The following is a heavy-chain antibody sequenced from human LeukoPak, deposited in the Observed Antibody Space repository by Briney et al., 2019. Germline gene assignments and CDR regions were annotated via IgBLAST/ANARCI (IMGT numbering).Heavy chain of an antibody. CDR1: GGSISSGGYY. Sequence: SETLSLTCTVSGGSISSGGYYWSWIRQHPGKGLEWIGSIYYSGSTYYNPSLKSRVTISVDTSKNQFSLKLSSVAAADTAVYYCARSDLYYFDYWGQGTLVTVSS. CDR2: IYYSGST. V-gene: IGHV4-39*01. J-gene: IGHJ4*02. CDR3: ARSDLYYFDY.